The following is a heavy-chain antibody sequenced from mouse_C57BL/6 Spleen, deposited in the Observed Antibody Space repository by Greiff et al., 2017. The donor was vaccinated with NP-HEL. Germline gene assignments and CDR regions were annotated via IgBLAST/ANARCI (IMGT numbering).Heavy chain of an antibody. Sequence: VQLQQSGPELVKPGASVKISCKASGYTFTDYYMNWVKQSHGKSLEWIGDINPNNGGTSYNQKFKGKATLTVDKSSSTAYMELRSLTSEDSAVYYCARTLGLYYYAMDYWGQGTSVTVSS. CDR3: ARTLGLYYYAMDY. CDR2: INPNNGGT. V-gene: IGHV1-26*01. CDR1: GYTFTDYY. D-gene: IGHD4-1*01. J-gene: IGHJ4*01.